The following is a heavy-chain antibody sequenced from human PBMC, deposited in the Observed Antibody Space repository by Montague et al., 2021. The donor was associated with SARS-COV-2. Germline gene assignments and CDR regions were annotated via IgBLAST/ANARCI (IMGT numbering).Heavy chain of an antibody. CDR1: GGSFSGYY. CDR2: IYYSGST. Sequence: SETLSLTCAVYGGSFSGYYWSWIRQPPGKGLEWIGGIYYSGSTYYNPSLKSRVTISVDTSKNQFSLKLSSVTAADTAVYYCARLWGSDIVLMVYAIKGWFDPWGQGTLVTVSS. CDR3: ARLWGSDIVLMVYAIKGWFDP. V-gene: IGHV4-34*01. D-gene: IGHD2-8*01. J-gene: IGHJ5*02.